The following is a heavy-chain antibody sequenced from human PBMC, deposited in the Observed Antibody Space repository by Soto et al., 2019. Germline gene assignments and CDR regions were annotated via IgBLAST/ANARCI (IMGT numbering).Heavy chain of an antibody. CDR2: INHSGST. CDR3: ARGNPLSTSCYNWFDP. V-gene: IGHV4-34*01. Sequence: SETLSLTCAVYGGSFSGYYWSWIRQPPGKGLEWIGEINHSGSTNYNPSLKSLVTISVDTSKNRFSLKLSSVTAADTAVYYCARGNPLSTSCYNWFDPWGQGTLVTVSS. D-gene: IGHD2-2*01. J-gene: IGHJ5*02. CDR1: GGSFSGYY.